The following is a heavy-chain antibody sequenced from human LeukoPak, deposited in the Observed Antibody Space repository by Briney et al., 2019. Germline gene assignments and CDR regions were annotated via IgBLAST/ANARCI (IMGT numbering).Heavy chain of an antibody. CDR3: AGAPRTGYYMFMDV. V-gene: IGHV1-69*01. CDR1: GGTFSSYA. D-gene: IGHD3/OR15-3a*01. J-gene: IGHJ6*02. Sequence: GSSVKVSCKASGGTFSSYAISWVRQAPGQGLEWMGGIIPIFGTANYAQKFQGRVTITADESTSTAYMELSSLRFEDTAVYYCAGAPRTGYYMFMDVWGQGTTVTVSS. CDR2: IIPIFGTA.